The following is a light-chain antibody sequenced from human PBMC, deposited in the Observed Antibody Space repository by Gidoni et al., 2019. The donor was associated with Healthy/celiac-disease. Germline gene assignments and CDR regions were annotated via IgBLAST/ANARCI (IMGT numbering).Light chain of an antibody. Sequence: EIVLTQSPATLSLSPGERTTLSCRASQSVSSYLAWYQQKPGQAPRLLIYDASKRATGIPARFSGSGSATDFTLTISSLEPEDFAVYYCQQRSSWPPTFXGXTKVEIK. V-gene: IGKV3-11*01. CDR1: QSVSSY. J-gene: IGKJ4*01. CDR2: DAS. CDR3: QQRSSWPPT.